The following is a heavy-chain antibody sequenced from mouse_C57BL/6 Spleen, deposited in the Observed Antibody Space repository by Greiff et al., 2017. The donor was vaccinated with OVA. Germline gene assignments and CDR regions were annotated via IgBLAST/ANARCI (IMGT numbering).Heavy chain of an antibody. D-gene: IGHD1-1*01. Sequence: VQLQQPGAELVKPGASVKLSCKASGYTFTSYWMHWVKQRPGQGLEWIGMIHPNSGSTNYNEKFKSKATLTVDKSSSTAYMQLSSLTSEDSAVYYCARRGYGSHCDYWGQGTTLTVSS. CDR1: GYTFTSYW. J-gene: IGHJ2*01. CDR2: IHPNSGST. CDR3: ARRGYGSHCDY. V-gene: IGHV1-64*01.